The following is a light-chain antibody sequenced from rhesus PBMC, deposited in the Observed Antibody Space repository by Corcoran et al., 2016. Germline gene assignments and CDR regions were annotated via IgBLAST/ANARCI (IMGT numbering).Light chain of an antibody. Sequence: DIQMTQSPSSLSASVGDTVTITCRASQGISTHLNWSQHKPGRAPKVLIYSASRLQSGVPARFSGSGTGTDFTLPSSTLQPEDFASYYCQQHDTYPFTFGPGTKLDIK. V-gene: IGKV1-28*02. CDR2: SAS. CDR3: QQHDTYPFT. J-gene: IGKJ3*01. CDR1: QGISTH.